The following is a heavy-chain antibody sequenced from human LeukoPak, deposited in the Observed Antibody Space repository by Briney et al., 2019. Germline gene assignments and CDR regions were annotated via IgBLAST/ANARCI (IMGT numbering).Heavy chain of an antibody. CDR2: INPNSGGT. Sequence: GASVKASCKASGYTFTGYYMHWVRQAPGQGLEWMGWINPNSGGTNYAQKFQGRVTMTRDTSISTAYMELSRLRSDDTAVYYCARDPLFRYYGSGSPPDSWGQGTLVTVSS. D-gene: IGHD3-10*01. CDR1: GYTFTGYY. V-gene: IGHV1-2*02. CDR3: ARDPLFRYYGSGSPPDS. J-gene: IGHJ5*02.